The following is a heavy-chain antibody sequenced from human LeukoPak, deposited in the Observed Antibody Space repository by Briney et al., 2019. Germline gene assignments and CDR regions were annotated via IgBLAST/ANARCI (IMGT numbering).Heavy chain of an antibody. J-gene: IGHJ4*02. D-gene: IGHD6-6*01. CDR3: ARDVPYFFDY. CDR1: GFTFSSYW. Sequence: PGGSLRLSCAASGFTFSSYWMSWVRQAPGKGLEWVANIKQDGSEKYYVDSVKGRFTISRDNAKNSLFLQMDSLRVEDTAVYFCARDVPYFFDYWGQGTLVTVSS. V-gene: IGHV3-7*01. CDR2: IKQDGSEK.